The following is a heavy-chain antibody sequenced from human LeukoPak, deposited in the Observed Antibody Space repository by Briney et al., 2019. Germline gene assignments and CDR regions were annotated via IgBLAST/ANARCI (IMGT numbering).Heavy chain of an antibody. CDR1: GFTFSSYA. V-gene: IGHV3-23*01. CDR3: ATRSGPDY. J-gene: IGHJ4*02. Sequence: PGGSLRLSCAASGFTFSSYAMSWVRQAPGKGLEWVSAISSSGDSTYYADSVKGRFTISRDDSKNTLYLQMNGLRAEDTAVYYCATRSGPDYWGQGTLVTVSS. CDR2: ISSSGDST.